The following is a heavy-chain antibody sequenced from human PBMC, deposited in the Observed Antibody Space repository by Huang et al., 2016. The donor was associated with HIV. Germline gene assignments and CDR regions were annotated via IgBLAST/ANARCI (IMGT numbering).Heavy chain of an antibody. V-gene: IGHV4-61*09. CDR1: GGSVSSGSYY. CDR3: AREGYSYGENAFDI. Sequence: QVQLQESGPGLVKPSQTLSLTCTVSGGSVSSGSYYWSWIRQPAGKGLEWIGHIYTSGITNYNPSLKSRGTMSVDTSKNQFALKLSSVTAADTAVYYCAREGYSYGENAFDIWGQGTMVTVSS. D-gene: IGHD2-21*01. J-gene: IGHJ3*02. CDR2: IYTSGIT.